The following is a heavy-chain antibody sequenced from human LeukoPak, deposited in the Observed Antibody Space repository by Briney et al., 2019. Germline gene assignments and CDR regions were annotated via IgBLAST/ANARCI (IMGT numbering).Heavy chain of an antibody. D-gene: IGHD2-2*01. J-gene: IGHJ3*02. V-gene: IGHV3-21*01. CDR2: ISAKSSNI. Sequence: GGSLRLSCAASGFTFNDFSMNWVRQAPGKGLEWVSCISAKSSNIWYADSVKGRFTISRDNSKNTLYLQMNSLRAEDTAVYYCAKDGGDCSSTSCSPGGYAFDIWGQGTMVTVSS. CDR3: AKDGGDCSSTSCSPGGYAFDI. CDR1: GFTFNDFS.